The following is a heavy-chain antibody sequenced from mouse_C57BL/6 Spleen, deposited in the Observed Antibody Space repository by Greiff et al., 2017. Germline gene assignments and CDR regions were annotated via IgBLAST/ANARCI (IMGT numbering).Heavy chain of an antibody. J-gene: IGHJ2*01. CDR1: GYSITSGYY. CDR3: ARVDTWYFDY. Sequence: EVKVEESGPGLVKPSQSLSLTCSVTGYSITSGYYWNWIRQFPGNQLEWMGYISYDGSNNYNPSLQNRISITRYTSKNQLFLKLNSVTTEDTATYYCARVDTWYFDYWGQGTTLTVSS. V-gene: IGHV3-6*01. CDR2: ISYDGSN.